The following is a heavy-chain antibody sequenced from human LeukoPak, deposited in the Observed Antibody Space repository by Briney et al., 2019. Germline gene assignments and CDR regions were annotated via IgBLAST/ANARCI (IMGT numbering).Heavy chain of an antibody. Sequence: GASVKVSCKASGYTFTSYDINWVRQATGQGLEWKGWMNPNSGNTGYAQKLQGRVTMTTDTSTSTAYMELRSLRSDDTAVYYCARDLGAITMIVVVDRFDYWGQGTLVTVSS. CDR1: GYTFTSYD. CDR3: ARDLGAITMIVVVDRFDY. D-gene: IGHD3-22*01. CDR2: MNPNSGNT. V-gene: IGHV1-8*01. J-gene: IGHJ4*02.